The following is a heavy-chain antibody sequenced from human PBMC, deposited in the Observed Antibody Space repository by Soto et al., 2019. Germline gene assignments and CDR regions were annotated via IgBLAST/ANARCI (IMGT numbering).Heavy chain of an antibody. V-gene: IGHV4-39*02. CDR3: ARENYYDSSGYCY. J-gene: IGHJ4*02. CDR2: IYYSGST. CDR1: GGTISSCRWS. D-gene: IGHD3-22*01. Sequence: YAVCGGTISSCRWSWGRIRQPPGKGLEWIGNIYYSGSTYYNPSLKSRVTISVDTSKNQFSLKLSSVTAADTAVYYCARENYYDSSGYCYWGQGTLVTVSS.